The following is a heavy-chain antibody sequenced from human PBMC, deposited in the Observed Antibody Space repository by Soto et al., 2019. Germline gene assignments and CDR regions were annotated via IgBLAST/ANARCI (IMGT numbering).Heavy chain of an antibody. V-gene: IGHV3-30-3*01. D-gene: IGHD3-10*01. CDR3: VSLWFGESAFDY. CDR2: ISYDGSNK. CDR1: GFTFSSYA. Sequence: GGSLRLSCAASGFTFSSYAMHWVRQAPGKGLEWVAVISYDGSNKYYADSVKGRFTISRDNSKNTLYLQMNSLRVEVTAVYYGVSLWFGESAFDYWGQGTLVTVSS. J-gene: IGHJ4*02.